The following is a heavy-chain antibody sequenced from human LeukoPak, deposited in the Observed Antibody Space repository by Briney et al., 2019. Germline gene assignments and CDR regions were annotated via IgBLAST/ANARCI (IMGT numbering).Heavy chain of an antibody. CDR2: ISYDGRDK. J-gene: IGHJ4*02. CDR3: VGVGGYDSSGFLDY. CDR1: GFTFSNDG. D-gene: IGHD3-22*01. Sequence: PGGALRLSCAASGFTFSNDGMHWVRQAPGRGLEWVALISYDGRDKHYEDSVKGRFTVSRDNSKNTLYLQMTTLSRNDPAVYYCVGVGGYDSSGFLDYWGQGTLVTVSS. V-gene: IGHV3-30*03.